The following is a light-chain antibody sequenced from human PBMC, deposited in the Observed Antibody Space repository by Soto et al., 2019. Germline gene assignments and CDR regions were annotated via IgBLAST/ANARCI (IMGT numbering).Light chain of an antibody. CDR3: QSYDSSLSGAG. J-gene: IGLJ7*01. CDR2: GNS. Sequence: QPVLTQPPSVSGAPGQRVTISCTGSSSNIGAGYDVHWYQQLPGTAPKLLIYGNSNRPSGVPDRFSGSKSGTSASPAITGLQAEDEADYYCQSYDSSLSGAGFGGGTQLTVL. CDR1: SSNIGAGYD. V-gene: IGLV1-40*01.